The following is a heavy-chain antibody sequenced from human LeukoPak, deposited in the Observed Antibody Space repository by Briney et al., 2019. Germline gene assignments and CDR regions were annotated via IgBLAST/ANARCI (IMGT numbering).Heavy chain of an antibody. Sequence: ASVKVSCKASGYTFTSYGISWVRQAPGQGLEWMGWISAYNDNTNYAQKLQGRVTMTTDTSTSTAYMELRSLRSDDTAVYYCARAGHYYGSGSYPDFDYWGQGTLVTVSS. J-gene: IGHJ4*02. CDR1: GYTFTSYG. CDR2: ISAYNDNT. V-gene: IGHV1-18*01. CDR3: ARAGHYYGSGSYPDFDY. D-gene: IGHD3-10*01.